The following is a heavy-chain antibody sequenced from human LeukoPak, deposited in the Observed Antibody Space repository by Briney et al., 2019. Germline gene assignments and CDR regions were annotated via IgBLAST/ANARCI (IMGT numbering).Heavy chain of an antibody. CDR3: ASLDYFDSSDYGDY. J-gene: IGHJ4*02. D-gene: IGHD3-22*01. CDR1: GFTFNNYA. V-gene: IGHV3-23*01. Sequence: GGSLRLSCAASGFTFNNYAMSWVRQAPGKGLEWVSAISGSGGATYYADSVKGRFTISRDNSKNTLYLQMNSLRAEDTALYYCASLDYFDSSDYGDYWGQGTLVTVSA. CDR2: ISGSGGAT.